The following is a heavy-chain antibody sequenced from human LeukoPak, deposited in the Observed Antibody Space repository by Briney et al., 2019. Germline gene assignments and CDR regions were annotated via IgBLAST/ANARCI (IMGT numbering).Heavy chain of an antibody. J-gene: IGHJ3*02. CDR3: ARRPRNYQAFDI. CDR2: LYSTENT. V-gene: IGHV4-39*01. D-gene: IGHD1-7*01. Sequence: SETLSLTCTVSGGSISSNSYYWGWIRQPPGKGLEWIGYLYSTENTYYNPSLKSRVTISVDTSKSQFSLKLSSVTAADTAVYYCARRPRNYQAFDIWGQGTMVTVSS. CDR1: GGSISSNSYY.